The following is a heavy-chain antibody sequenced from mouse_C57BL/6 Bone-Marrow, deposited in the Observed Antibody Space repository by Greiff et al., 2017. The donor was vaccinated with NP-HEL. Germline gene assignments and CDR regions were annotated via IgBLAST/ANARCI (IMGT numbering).Heavy chain of an antibody. CDR3: ARQSLYYGNLY. J-gene: IGHJ4*01. V-gene: IGHV5-6*02. CDR2: ISSGGSYT. Sequence: DVKLVESGGDLVKPGGSLKLSCAASGFTFSSYGMSWVRQTPDKRLEWVATISSGGSYTYYPDSVKGRFTISRDNAKNTLYLQMSSLKSEDTAMYYCARQSLYYGNLYGGQGTSVTVSS. CDR1: GFTFSSYG. D-gene: IGHD2-1*01.